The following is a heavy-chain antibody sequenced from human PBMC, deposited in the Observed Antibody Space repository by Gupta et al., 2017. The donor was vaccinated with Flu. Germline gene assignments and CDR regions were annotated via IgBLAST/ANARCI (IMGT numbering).Heavy chain of an antibody. CDR3: ATVTHGC. J-gene: IGHJ1*01. V-gene: IGHV3-74*03. CDR2: INPDGSST. Sequence: QWVRQAPGKGLVWVSRINPDGSSTTYADSVKGRFTISRDNAKNTLYLQMNSLGADDTAVYYCATVTHGCWGQGTLVTVYS. D-gene: IGHD4-17*01.